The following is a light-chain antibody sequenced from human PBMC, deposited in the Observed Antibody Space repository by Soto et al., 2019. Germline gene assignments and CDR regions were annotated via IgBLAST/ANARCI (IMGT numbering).Light chain of an antibody. V-gene: IGKV3-20*01. CDR1: QSVRGCS. Sequence: LTQSPGTLSLSPGERATLSCRASQSVRGCSLGWYQQSPGLPPRLLIYDASTRATGIPDRFSGSGSGTDFTLTISRLEPDDFAVYFCQQYGTSPQTFGQGTKVEIK. CDR3: QQYGTSPQT. J-gene: IGKJ1*01. CDR2: DAS.